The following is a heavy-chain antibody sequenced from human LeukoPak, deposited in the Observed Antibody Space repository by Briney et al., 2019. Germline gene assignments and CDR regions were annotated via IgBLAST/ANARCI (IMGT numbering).Heavy chain of an antibody. Sequence: SVKVSCKASGGTFSSYAISWVRQATGQGLEWMGGIIPIFGTANYEPKFQGRVTITADRSTDTAYMELFSLRSEDTAVYYCARDRVDFHDRSGFVVVASDIWGQGTMVTVSS. D-gene: IGHD3-22*01. CDR3: ARDRVDFHDRSGFVVVASDI. CDR1: GGTFSSYA. V-gene: IGHV1-69*06. J-gene: IGHJ3*02. CDR2: IIPIFGTA.